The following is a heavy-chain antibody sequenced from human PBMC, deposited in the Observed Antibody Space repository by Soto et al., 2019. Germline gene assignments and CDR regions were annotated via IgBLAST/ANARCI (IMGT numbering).Heavy chain of an antibody. CDR3: AKQFSGWSYYFDY. Sequence: QVQLVESGGGVVQPGRSLRLSCAASGFTFSTNAMHWVRQAPGKGLEWVAVISYDGSTRYYADSIKGRFTISRDKSKNTLYLQVNNLRAEDTAVYYCAKQFSGWSYYFDYWGQGTLVTVSS. CDR2: ISYDGSTR. J-gene: IGHJ4*02. V-gene: IGHV3-30-3*02. D-gene: IGHD6-19*01. CDR1: GFTFSTNA.